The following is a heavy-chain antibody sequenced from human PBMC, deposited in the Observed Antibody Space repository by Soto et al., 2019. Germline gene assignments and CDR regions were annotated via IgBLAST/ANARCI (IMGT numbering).Heavy chain of an antibody. CDR1: GFSLSTSGVG. J-gene: IGHJ5*02. D-gene: IGHD3-10*01. V-gene: IGHV2-5*02. CDR2: ISWDDDK. CDR3: AHRRIEPYGSGSYSWFDP. Sequence: QITLKESGPTLVKPTQTLTLTCTFSGFSLSTSGVGVGWIRQPPGKALEWLALISWDDDKRYSPSLKSRLTITQDXPKXQXGLTMTNMDPVDTATYYCAHRRIEPYGSGSYSWFDPWGQGTLVTVSS.